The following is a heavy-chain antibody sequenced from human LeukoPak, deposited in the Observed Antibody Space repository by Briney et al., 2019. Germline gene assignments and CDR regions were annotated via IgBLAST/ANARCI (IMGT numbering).Heavy chain of an antibody. CDR3: AKDFRRITTVPSGAYFHC. J-gene: IGHJ4*02. CDR2: ISWDGGSN. V-gene: IGHV3-43D*03. Sequence: GGSLRLSCAASGFTFDDYAMHWVRQAPGKGLEWVSLISWDGGSNYYADSVKGRFTISRDNSKNSLYLQMNSLKIEDTALYYCAKDFRRITTVPSGAYFHCWGQGTLVTVSS. CDR1: GFTFDDYA. D-gene: IGHD4-17*01.